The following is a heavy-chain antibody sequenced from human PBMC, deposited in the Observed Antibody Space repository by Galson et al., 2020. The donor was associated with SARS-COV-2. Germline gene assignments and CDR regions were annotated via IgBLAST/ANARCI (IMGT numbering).Heavy chain of an antibody. CDR1: GFSLKSVGMR. J-gene: IGHJ6*02. D-gene: IGHD6-6*01. Sequence: SGPTLVKPTQTLTLTCSFSGFSLKSVGMRMSWIRQPPGKALEWLARIDWDGDISYNASLMTRLTISKDTSKNQVVLTMTNMDPVETATYYCARSGHGSSSNWFDVWGHGTTVTVAS. V-gene: IGHV2-70*04. CDR3: ARSGHGSSSNWFDV. CDR2: IDWDGDI.